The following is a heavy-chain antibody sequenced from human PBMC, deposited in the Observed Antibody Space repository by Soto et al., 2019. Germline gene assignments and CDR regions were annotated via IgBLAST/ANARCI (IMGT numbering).Heavy chain of an antibody. CDR2: IWYDGSKK. CDR1: GFTLSSYG. D-gene: IGHD5-18*01. Sequence: PGGSLRLSCAAAGFTLSSYGMHWVRQASGKGLEWVAVIWYDGSKKYYADSVKDRFTISRDNSKNTLYLQMNSLRAEDTAVYYCAREDTANYYYYGLDVWGQGTTVTVSS. J-gene: IGHJ6*02. CDR3: AREDTANYYYYGLDV. V-gene: IGHV3-33*01.